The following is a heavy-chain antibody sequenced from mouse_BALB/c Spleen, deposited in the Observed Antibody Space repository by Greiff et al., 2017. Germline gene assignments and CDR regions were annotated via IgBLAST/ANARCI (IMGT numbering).Heavy chain of an antibody. Sequence: VQVVESGPGLVAPSQSLSITCTVSGFSLTSYGVHWVRQPPGKGLEWLGVIWAGGSTNYNSALMSRLSISKDNSKSQVFLKMNSLQTDDTAMYYCARYPYGNYDYYAMDYWGQGTSVTVSS. J-gene: IGHJ4*01. CDR2: IWAGGST. D-gene: IGHD2-1*01. CDR1: GFSLTSYG. CDR3: ARYPYGNYDYYAMDY. V-gene: IGHV2-9*02.